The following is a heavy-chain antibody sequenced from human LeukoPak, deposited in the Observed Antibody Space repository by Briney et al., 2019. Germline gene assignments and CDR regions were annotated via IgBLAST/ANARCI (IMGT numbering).Heavy chain of an antibody. CDR3: AKGSKLVVITRDHYMAV. D-gene: IGHD3-22*01. V-gene: IGHV3-48*03. Sequence: GGSLRLSCAASGFTFRSYEMNWVRQAPGKGLEWVSYTSSSGSTIYYADSVKGRFTIPRNNDKNSLYLQMNSLRAGDTAVYYCAKGSKLVVITRDHYMAVWGKGTTVTISS. CDR1: GFTFRSYE. J-gene: IGHJ6*03. CDR2: TSSSGSTI.